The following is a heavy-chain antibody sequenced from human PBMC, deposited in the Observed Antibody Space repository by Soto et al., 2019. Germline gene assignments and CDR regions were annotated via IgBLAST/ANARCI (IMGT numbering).Heavy chain of an antibody. Sequence: TVSGGSISSYYWSWIRQPAGKGLEWIGRIYTSGSTNYNPSLKSRVTMSVDTSKNQFSLKLSSVTAADTAVYYCARDSYSSSSRAFDIWGQGTMVTVSS. V-gene: IGHV4-4*07. J-gene: IGHJ3*02. CDR3: ARDSYSSSSRAFDI. CDR1: GGSISSYY. D-gene: IGHD6-6*01. CDR2: IYTSGST.